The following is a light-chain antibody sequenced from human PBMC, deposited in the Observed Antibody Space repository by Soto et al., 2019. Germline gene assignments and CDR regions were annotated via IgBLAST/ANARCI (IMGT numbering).Light chain of an antibody. CDR2: DAA. Sequence: DIQMTQSPYSLSAAVGDRVTIACRASQHINTYLNWYQQKPGKAPKLLIFDAASLQSGVPSRFSGGGSRTDFTLPITSLQPEDFATYYCQQTSSAPFTFGPGTKVDIK. CDR1: QHINTY. J-gene: IGKJ3*01. CDR3: QQTSSAPFT. V-gene: IGKV1-39*01.